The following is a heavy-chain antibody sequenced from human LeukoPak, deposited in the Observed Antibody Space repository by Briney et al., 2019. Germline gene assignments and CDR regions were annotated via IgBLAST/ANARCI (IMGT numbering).Heavy chain of an antibody. CDR3: ARGYSSSWYAPYYYGMDV. D-gene: IGHD6-13*01. J-gene: IGHJ6*02. CDR1: GGSISSYY. V-gene: IGHV4-59*01. Sequence: SETLSLTCTVSGGSISSYYWSWIRQPPGKGLEWIGYIYYSGSTNYNPSLKSRVTISVDTSKNQFSLKLSSVTAADTAVYYCARGYSSSWYAPYYYGMDVWGQGTTVTVSS. CDR2: IYYSGST.